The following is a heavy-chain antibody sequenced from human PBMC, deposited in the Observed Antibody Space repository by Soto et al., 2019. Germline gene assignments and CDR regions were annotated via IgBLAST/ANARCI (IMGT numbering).Heavy chain of an antibody. V-gene: IGHV4-39*01. Sequence: PSETLSLTCSVSDDSINSDKYYWGWIRQPPGKGLEWIGSMYYRGNAYYNPSLQTRVTISLDKSKSQFSRKLNSVTAADSAVYFCARLEGLATISYYFDFWGPGALVTVSS. J-gene: IGHJ4*02. CDR1: DDSINSDKYY. CDR3: ARLEGLATISYYFDF. CDR2: MYYRGNA. D-gene: IGHD3-9*01.